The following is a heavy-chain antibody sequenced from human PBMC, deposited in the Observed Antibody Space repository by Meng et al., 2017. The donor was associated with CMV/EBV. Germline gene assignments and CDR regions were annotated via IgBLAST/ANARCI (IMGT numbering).Heavy chain of an antibody. CDR3: ARGGGDTAMVDY. V-gene: IGHV6-1*01. CDR2: TYYRSKWYN. Sequence: SQTPSLTRAISGDSVSSNSAAWNWIRQSPSRGLEWLGRTYYRSKWYNDYAVSVKSRITSNPDTAKNQFSLQLNSVTPEDTAVYYCARGGGDTAMVDYWGQGTLVTVSS. D-gene: IGHD5-18*01. J-gene: IGHJ4*02. CDR1: GDSVSSNSAA.